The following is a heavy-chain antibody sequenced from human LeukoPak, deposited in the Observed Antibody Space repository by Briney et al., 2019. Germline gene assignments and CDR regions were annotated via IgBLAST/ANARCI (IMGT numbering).Heavy chain of an antibody. V-gene: IGHV1-69*05. CDR2: IIPIFGTA. J-gene: IGHJ6*03. D-gene: IGHD4-11*01. CDR3: ARSPPIDYSNYPNYYYYYYMDV. Sequence: SVKVSCKASGGTFSSYAISWVRQAPGQGLEWMGGIIPIFGTANYAQKFQGRVTSTTDESTSTAYMELSSLRSEDTAVYYCARSPPIDYSNYPNYYYYYYMDVWGKGTTVTVSS. CDR1: GGTFSSYA.